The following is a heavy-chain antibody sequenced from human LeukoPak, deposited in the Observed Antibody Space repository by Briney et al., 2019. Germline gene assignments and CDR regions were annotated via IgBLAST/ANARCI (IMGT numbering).Heavy chain of an antibody. Sequence: GASVKVSCKASGYTFTSYGISWVRQAPGQGPEWMGWISAYNGNTNYAQKLQGRVTMTTDTSTSTAYMELRSLRSDDTAVYYCARAVASVVVPAATDYWGQGTLVTVSS. CDR2: ISAYNGNT. J-gene: IGHJ4*02. CDR1: GYTFTSYG. D-gene: IGHD2-2*01. CDR3: ARAVASVVVPAATDY. V-gene: IGHV1-18*01.